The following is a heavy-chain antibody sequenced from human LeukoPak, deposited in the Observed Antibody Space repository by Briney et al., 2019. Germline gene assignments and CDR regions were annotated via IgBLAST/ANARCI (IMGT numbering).Heavy chain of an antibody. Sequence: PGRSLRLSCAASGFTFDDYAMHWVRQAPGKGLEWVSSISSSSSYIYYADSVKGRFTISRDNAKNSLYLQMNSLRADDTAVYYCAREVMVVAATTFWYFDLWGRGTLVTVSS. V-gene: IGHV3-21*01. CDR2: ISSSSSYI. CDR1: GFTFDDYA. J-gene: IGHJ2*01. D-gene: IGHD2-15*01. CDR3: AREVMVVAATTFWYFDL.